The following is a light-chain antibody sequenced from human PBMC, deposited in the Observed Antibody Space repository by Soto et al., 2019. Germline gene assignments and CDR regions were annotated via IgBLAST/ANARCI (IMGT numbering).Light chain of an antibody. V-gene: IGKV1-5*01. J-gene: IGKJ1*01. CDR3: QHMRT. Sequence: GDRVTITCRASQNINNWIAWYQQKPGKAPKFLIYDASTLESGVPSRFSGSGFGTEFSLTISSLQPDDFGSYYCQHMRTVGQGTKV. CDR1: QNINNW. CDR2: DAS.